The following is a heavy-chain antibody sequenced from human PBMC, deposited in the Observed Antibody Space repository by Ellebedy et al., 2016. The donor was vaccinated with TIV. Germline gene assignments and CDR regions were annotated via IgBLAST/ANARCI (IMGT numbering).Heavy chain of an antibody. CDR3: ARWFGELLYVRWFDP. J-gene: IGHJ5*02. Sequence: SETLSLTCTVSGGSISSSPYYWGWIRQSPGKGLEWIGTIYYTGSTDYNPSLKSRVAISADTSKNQFSLRLSSVTAADTAVYYCARWFGELLYVRWFDPWGQGTLVTVSS. CDR2: IYYTGST. V-gene: IGHV4-39*01. D-gene: IGHD3-10*01. CDR1: GGSISSSPYY.